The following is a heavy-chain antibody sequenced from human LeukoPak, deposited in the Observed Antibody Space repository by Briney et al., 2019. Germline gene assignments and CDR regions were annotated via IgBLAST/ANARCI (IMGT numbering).Heavy chain of an antibody. J-gene: IGHJ4*02. CDR1: GGSISSTTFY. Sequence: SETLSLTCAVSGGSISSTTFYWGWIRQPPEKGLEWIGAIYYSGSTYYNPSLKSRVTISVDTSQNQFSLKLSSVTAADTAVYYCARDVGGTTAIDYWGQGILVTVSS. CDR3: ARDVGGTTAIDY. CDR2: IYYSGST. V-gene: IGHV4-39*07. D-gene: IGHD1-7*01.